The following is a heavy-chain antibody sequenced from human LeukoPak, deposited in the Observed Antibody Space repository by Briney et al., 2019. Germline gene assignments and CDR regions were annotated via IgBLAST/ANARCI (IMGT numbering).Heavy chain of an antibody. V-gene: IGHV3-23*01. CDR3: AKDGTYYDFWSGYSGDY. D-gene: IGHD3-3*01. CDR1: GFTFSSYA. Sequence: GSLRLSCAASGFTFSSYAMSWVRQAPGKGLEWVSAISGSGGSTYYADSVKGRFTISRDNSKNTLYLQMNSLRAEDTAVYYCAKDGTYYDFWSGYSGDYWGQGTLVTVSS. J-gene: IGHJ4*02. CDR2: ISGSGGST.